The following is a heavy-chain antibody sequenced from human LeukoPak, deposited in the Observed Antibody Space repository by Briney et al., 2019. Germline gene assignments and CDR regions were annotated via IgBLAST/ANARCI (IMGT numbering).Heavy chain of an antibody. V-gene: IGHV1-2*06. J-gene: IGHJ6*02. CDR1: GYTFTGYY. Sequence: APVKVSCKASGYTFTGYYMHWVRQAPGQGLEWMGRINPNSGGTNYAQKFQGRVTMTRDTSISTAYMELSRLRSDDTAVYYCARGAYSSSWYSPYYYYGMDVWGQGTTVTVSS. CDR3: ARGAYSSSWYSPYYYYGMDV. D-gene: IGHD6-13*01. CDR2: INPNSGGT.